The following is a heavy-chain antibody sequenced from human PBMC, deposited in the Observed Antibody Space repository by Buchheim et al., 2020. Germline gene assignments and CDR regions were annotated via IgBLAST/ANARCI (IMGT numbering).Heavy chain of an antibody. CDR1: GFTFSSYG. D-gene: IGHD3-22*01. V-gene: IGHV3-33*01. CDR2: IWYDGSNK. CDR3: ARDLGLYYYDSSGYYFPDY. J-gene: IGHJ4*02. Sequence: QVQLVESGGGVVQPGRSLRLSCAASGFTFSSYGMHWVRQAPGKGLEWVAVIWYDGSNKYYADSVKGRFTISRDNSKNTLYLQMNSLRAEDTAVYYCARDLGLYYYDSSGYYFPDYWGQGTL.